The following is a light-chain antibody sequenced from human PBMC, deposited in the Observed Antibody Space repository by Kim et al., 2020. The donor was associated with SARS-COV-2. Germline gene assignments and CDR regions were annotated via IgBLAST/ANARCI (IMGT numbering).Light chain of an antibody. CDR2: YDS. J-gene: IGLJ3*02. CDR1: NLGSKS. Sequence: SYELAQPPSVSVAPGQSATISCAGNNLGSKSVHWYQQKPGQAPLLIIYYDSDRPSGIPERFSGSNSENTATLTISSVGAGDEADYYCQVWDDSTDQLWVFGGGNQLTVL. V-gene: IGLV3-21*04. CDR3: QVWDDSTDQLWV.